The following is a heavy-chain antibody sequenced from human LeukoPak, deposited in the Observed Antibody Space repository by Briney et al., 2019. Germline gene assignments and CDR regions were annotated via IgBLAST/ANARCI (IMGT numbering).Heavy chain of an antibody. V-gene: IGHV3-23*01. CDR3: AKDLGYCSSTSCYRFDDAFDI. D-gene: IGHD2-2*01. J-gene: IGHJ3*02. CDR2: ISGSGGST. CDR1: GFTFSSYA. Sequence: GGSLRLSCAASGFTFSSYAMSWVRQAPGKGLEWVSAISGSGGSTYYADSVKGRFTISRDNSKNTLYLQMNSLRAEDTAVYYCAKDLGYCSSTSCYRFDDAFDIWGQGTMVTVSS.